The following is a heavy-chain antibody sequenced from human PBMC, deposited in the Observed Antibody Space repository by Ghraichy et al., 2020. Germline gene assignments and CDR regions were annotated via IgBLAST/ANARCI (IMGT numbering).Heavy chain of an antibody. Sequence: SVKVSCKASGGTFSSYAISWVRQAPGQGLEWMGGIIPIFGTANYAQKFQGRVTITTDKSTSTAYMELSSLRSEDTAVYYCARSPGRAGPQTDAFDIWGQGTMVTVSS. CDR1: GGTFSSYA. CDR3: ARSPGRAGPQTDAFDI. CDR2: IIPIFGTA. J-gene: IGHJ3*02. D-gene: IGHD6-13*01. V-gene: IGHV1-69*05.